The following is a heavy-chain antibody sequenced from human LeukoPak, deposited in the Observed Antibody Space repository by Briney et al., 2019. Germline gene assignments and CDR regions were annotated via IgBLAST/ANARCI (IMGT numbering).Heavy chain of an antibody. J-gene: IGHJ4*02. CDR1: GFSISGDW. CDR3: ASRWAFGY. Sequence: PGGSLRLSCAVSGFSISGDWMHWVRQAPGKGLVWVSGIDSDGSTTNYADSVKGRFTISRDNAKNTLYLKMNSLRAEDTAVYYCASRWAFGYWGQGTLVTVSS. V-gene: IGHV3-74*01. CDR2: IDSDGSTT. D-gene: IGHD1-26*01.